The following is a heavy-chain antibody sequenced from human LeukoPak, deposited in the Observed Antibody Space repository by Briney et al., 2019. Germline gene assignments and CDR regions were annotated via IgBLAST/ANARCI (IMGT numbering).Heavy chain of an antibody. D-gene: IGHD3-3*01. CDR2: ISAYNGNT. CDR3: ARERGGSYYDFWSGYSNDAFDI. Sequence: GASVKVSCKASGYTFTSYGISWVRQAPGQGLEWMGWISAYNGNTNYAQKLQGRVTITTDTSTSTAYMELRSLRSDDTAVYCCARERGGSYYDFWSGYSNDAFDIWGQGTMVTVSS. J-gene: IGHJ3*02. V-gene: IGHV1-18*01. CDR1: GYTFTSYG.